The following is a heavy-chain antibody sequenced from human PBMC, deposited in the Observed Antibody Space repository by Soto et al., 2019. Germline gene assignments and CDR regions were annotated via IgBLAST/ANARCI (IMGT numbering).Heavy chain of an antibody. CDR1: GYTFTSHD. V-gene: IGHV1-8*01. J-gene: IGHJ5*02. D-gene: IGHD2-2*01. CDR3: ARDMSTT. Sequence: QVQLVQSGAEVKKPGASVKVSCKASGYTFTSHDINWMRQATGQGLEWMGWMNPNSGHTNYAQKFQGRVTMTRDTSISTAYMELTNLRSDDPAIYYCARDMSTTWGRGTLVTVSS. CDR2: MNPNSGHT.